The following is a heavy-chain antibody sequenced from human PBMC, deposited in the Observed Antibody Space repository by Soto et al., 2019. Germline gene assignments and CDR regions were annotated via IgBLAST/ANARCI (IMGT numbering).Heavy chain of an antibody. CDR3: ARGRQQQLVPNYYYGMDV. CDR1: GGSFSGYY. V-gene: IGHV4-34*01. Sequence: SETLSLTCAVYGGSFSGYYWSWIRQPPGKGLEWIGEINHSGSTDYNPSLKSRVTISVDTSKNQFSLKLSSVTAADTAVYYCARGRQQQLVPNYYYGMDVWGQGTTVTVSS. J-gene: IGHJ6*02. CDR2: INHSGST. D-gene: IGHD6-6*01.